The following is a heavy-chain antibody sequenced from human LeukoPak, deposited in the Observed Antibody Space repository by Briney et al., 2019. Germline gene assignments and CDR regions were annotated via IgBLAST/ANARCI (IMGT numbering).Heavy chain of an antibody. V-gene: IGHV3-21*01. CDR1: GFTLTGYT. J-gene: IGHJ4*02. CDR3: AGDLLFEDYGDFYFGY. D-gene: IGHD4-17*01. CDR2: ISSSGDYI. Sequence: PGGSLRLSCAASGFTLTGYTMNWVRQAPGKGLEWVSSISSSGDYIYYADSVKGRFAISRDNAQNSLYLQIDSLRVEDTAVYYCAGDLLFEDYGDFYFGYWGQGTLVTVSS.